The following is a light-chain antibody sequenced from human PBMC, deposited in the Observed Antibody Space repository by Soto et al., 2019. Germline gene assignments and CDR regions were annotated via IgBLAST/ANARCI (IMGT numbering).Light chain of an antibody. V-gene: IGKV1-5*03. J-gene: IGKJ3*01. Sequence: DIKLTHSPSTRSPSLGDRFTFTARPIRGIRNWLAGFQQNQGKAPKLLIYRASTLQSGVPSRFSGSGSGTEFTLTISSLQPDDFATYFCQHYNSYSGTFGPGTKVDVK. CDR3: QHYNSYSGT. CDR1: RGIRNW. CDR2: RAS.